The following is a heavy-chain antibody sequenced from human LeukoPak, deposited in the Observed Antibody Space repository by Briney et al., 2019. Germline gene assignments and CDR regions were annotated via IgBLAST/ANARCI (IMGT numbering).Heavy chain of an antibody. CDR1: GGSISSGGYY. D-gene: IGHD3/OR15-3a*01. CDR3: AREKRGVWTVLVRSNWFDP. CDR2: IYYSGST. J-gene: IGHJ5*02. V-gene: IGHV4-31*03. Sequence: SETLSLTCTVSGGSISSGGYYWSWIRQHPGKGLEWIGYIYYSGSTYYNPSLKSRVTISVDTSKNQFSLKLSSVTAADTAVYYCAREKRGVWTVLVRSNWFDPWGQGTLVTVSS.